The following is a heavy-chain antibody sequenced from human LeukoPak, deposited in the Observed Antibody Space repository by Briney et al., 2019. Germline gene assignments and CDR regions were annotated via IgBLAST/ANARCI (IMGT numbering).Heavy chain of an antibody. V-gene: IGHV3-53*01. CDR3: AREIGYGDYDYYYYGMDV. Sequence: GGSLRLSCAASGFTFSSYAMSWVRQAPGKGLEWVSVIYSGGSTYYADSVKGRFTISRDNSKNTLYLQMNSLRAEDTAVYYCAREIGYGDYDYYYYGMDVWGQGTTVTVSS. CDR2: IYSGGST. D-gene: IGHD4-17*01. CDR1: GFTFSSYA. J-gene: IGHJ6*02.